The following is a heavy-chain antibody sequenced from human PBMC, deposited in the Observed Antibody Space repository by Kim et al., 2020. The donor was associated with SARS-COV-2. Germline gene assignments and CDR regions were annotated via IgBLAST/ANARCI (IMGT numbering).Heavy chain of an antibody. CDR1: GFTFSSYG. V-gene: IGHV3-30*18. J-gene: IGHJ4*02. CDR2: ISYDGSNK. D-gene: IGHD2-2*01. Sequence: GGSLRLSCAASGFTFSSYGMHWVRQAPGKGLEWVAVISYDGSNKYYADSVKGRFTISRDNSKNTLYLQMNSLRAEDTAVYYCAKERGDIVVVPAAMPDYWGQGTLVTVSS. CDR3: AKERGDIVVVPAAMPDY.